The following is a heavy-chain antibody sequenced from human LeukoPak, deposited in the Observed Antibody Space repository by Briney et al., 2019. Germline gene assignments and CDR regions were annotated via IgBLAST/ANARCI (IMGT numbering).Heavy chain of an antibody. CDR3: AKWGDYDILTGYYDSDY. J-gene: IGHJ4*02. CDR1: GFTFSNYA. CDR2: VSGRDGST. V-gene: IGHV3-23*01. D-gene: IGHD3-9*01. Sequence: PGGSLRLSCAASGFTFSNYAMSWVRQAPGKGLEWVSAVSGRDGSTYYADSVKGRFTISRDNSKNTLYLQMNSLRAEDTAVYYCAKWGDYDILTGYYDSDYWGQGTLVTVSS.